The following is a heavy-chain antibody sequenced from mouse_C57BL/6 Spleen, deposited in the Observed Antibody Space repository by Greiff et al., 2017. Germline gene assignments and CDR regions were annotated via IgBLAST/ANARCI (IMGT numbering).Heavy chain of an antibody. V-gene: IGHV1-64*01. CDR3: APIYYDYDGGFGY. Sequence: VQLQQPGAELVKPGASVKLSCKASGYTFTSYWMHWVKQRPGQGLEWIGMIHPNSGSTKYNEKFKSKATLTVDKSSSTAYMQLSSLTSEDSAVYYCAPIYYDYDGGFGYWGQGTLVTVSA. CDR2: IHPNSGST. D-gene: IGHD2-4*01. CDR1: GYTFTSYW. J-gene: IGHJ3*01.